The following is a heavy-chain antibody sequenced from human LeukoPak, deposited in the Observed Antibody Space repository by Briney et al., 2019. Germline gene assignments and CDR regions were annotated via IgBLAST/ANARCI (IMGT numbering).Heavy chain of an antibody. D-gene: IGHD3-22*01. V-gene: IGHV3-23*01. J-gene: IGHJ4*02. CDR3: AKDRHDSSGYYYF. CDR1: GFTFSGAW. Sequence: GGFLRLSCTASGFTFSGAWMTWVRQAPGKGLEWVSAISGSGGNTHYADSVKGRFTISRDNSKNTLYLQMNSLRAEDTAVYYCAKDRHDSSGYYYFWGQGTLVTVSS. CDR2: ISGSGGNT.